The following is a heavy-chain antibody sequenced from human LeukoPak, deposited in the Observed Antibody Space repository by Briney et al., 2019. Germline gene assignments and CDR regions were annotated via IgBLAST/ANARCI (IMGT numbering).Heavy chain of an antibody. CDR1: GFTFSSYG. D-gene: IGHD5-24*01. CDR2: ISYDGSNK. Sequence: GGSLRLSCAASGFTFSSYGMHWVRQAPGKGLEWVAVISYDGSNKYYADSVKGRFTISRDNSKNTLYLQMNSLRAEDTAVYYCVKDDGWVQYANWGQGTLVTVSS. CDR3: VKDDGWVQYAN. J-gene: IGHJ4*02. V-gene: IGHV3-30*18.